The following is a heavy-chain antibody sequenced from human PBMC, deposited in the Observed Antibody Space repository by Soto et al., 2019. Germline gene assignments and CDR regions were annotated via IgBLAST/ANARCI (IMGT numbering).Heavy chain of an antibody. Sequence: QVQLVESGGVVVQPGRSLRLSCAASGFTFSSYGMHWVRQAPGKGLEWVAVIWYDGSNKYYADSVKGRFTISRDNSKNTLYLQMNSLRAEDTAVYYCARVDTAITTYYYYMDVWGKGTTVTVSS. CDR1: GFTFSSYG. CDR3: ARVDTAITTYYYYMDV. J-gene: IGHJ6*03. V-gene: IGHV3-33*01. D-gene: IGHD5-18*01. CDR2: IWYDGSNK.